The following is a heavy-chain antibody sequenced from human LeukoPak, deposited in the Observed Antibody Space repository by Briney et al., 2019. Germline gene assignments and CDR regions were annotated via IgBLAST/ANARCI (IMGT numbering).Heavy chain of an antibody. CDR3: ARGFDDILTGFMSAFDI. CDR1: GFIFSSYG. CDR2: IWYDGSKT. Sequence: GGSLRLSCAASGFIFSSYGMHWVRQAPGKGVEWVAVIWYDGSKTYYADSVKGRFTISRDDSKNTLYLQMNSLRAEDTAVYYCARGFDDILTGFMSAFDIWGQGTMVTVSS. D-gene: IGHD3-9*01. V-gene: IGHV3-33*01. J-gene: IGHJ3*02.